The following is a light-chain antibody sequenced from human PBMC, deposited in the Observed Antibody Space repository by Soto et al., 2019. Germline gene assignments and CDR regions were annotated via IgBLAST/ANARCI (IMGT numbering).Light chain of an antibody. CDR1: SSDVGDYNY. J-gene: IGLJ1*01. Sequence: QSVLTQPRAVSGSPGQSVTISCTGTSSDVGDYNYVSWYQQHPGKAPKLIIYDVTKRPSGVRDRFSGSKSGNTASLTISGLQAEDEADYYCCSYAGNYAFVFGTGTKV. CDR3: CSYAGNYAFV. V-gene: IGLV2-11*01. CDR2: DVT.